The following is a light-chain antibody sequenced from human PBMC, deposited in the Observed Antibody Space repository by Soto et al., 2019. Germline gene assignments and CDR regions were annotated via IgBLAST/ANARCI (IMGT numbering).Light chain of an antibody. CDR3: QQYNKWPYT. Sequence: IVMTQSPVALFVSPGESAALSCRASQSVGRNFAWYQQRPGQAPRVLIYGTSTRATGVPARFSGSGSGTDFTLTISSLQSEDFAVYYCQQYNKWPYTFGQGTRLEIK. V-gene: IGKV3-15*01. J-gene: IGKJ2*01. CDR2: GTS. CDR1: QSVGRN.